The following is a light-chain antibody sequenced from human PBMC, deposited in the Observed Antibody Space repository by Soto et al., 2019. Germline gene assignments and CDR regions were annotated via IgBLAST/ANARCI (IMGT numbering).Light chain of an antibody. Sequence: DSQMTQSPSTRSASVGGRVTITCRASQSISTWLAWYQQKPGKGPTLLIYKASRLESGVPSRFSGSGSGTEFALTISSLQPADFATYYCQQYNTYSWTFGQGTKV. J-gene: IGKJ1*01. CDR1: QSISTW. CDR2: KAS. CDR3: QQYNTYSWT. V-gene: IGKV1-5*03.